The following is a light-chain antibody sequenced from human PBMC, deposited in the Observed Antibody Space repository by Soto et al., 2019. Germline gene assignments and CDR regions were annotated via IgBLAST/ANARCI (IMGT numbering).Light chain of an antibody. CDR1: QSVSSY. CDR2: DAS. V-gene: IGKV3-11*01. CDR3: QQRSNWPPYT. Sequence: EIVLTQSPATLSLSPGERATLSCRASQSVSSYLAWYQQKPGQAPRLLIHDASNRATGIPARFSGSGSGTDFTLTISSLEPEDFAIDYCQQRSNWPPYTFGQGTKLEIK. J-gene: IGKJ2*01.